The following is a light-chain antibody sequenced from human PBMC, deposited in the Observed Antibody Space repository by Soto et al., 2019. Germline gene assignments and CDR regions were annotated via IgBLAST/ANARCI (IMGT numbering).Light chain of an antibody. CDR3: QQYGSSAWT. Sequence: EIVMTQSPATLSVSPGERATLSWRASQSVSSSYLAWYQQKPGQAPRLLIYGASSRATGIPDRFSGSGSGTDFTLTISRLEPEDFAVYYCQQYGSSAWTFGQGTKVDIK. V-gene: IGKV3-20*01. J-gene: IGKJ1*01. CDR1: QSVSSSY. CDR2: GAS.